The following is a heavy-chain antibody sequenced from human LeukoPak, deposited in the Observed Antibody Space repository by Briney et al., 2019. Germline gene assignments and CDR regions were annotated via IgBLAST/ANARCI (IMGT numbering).Heavy chain of an antibody. Sequence: GGSLRLSCAASGFTFSSYSMNWVRQAPGKGLEWVSYISSGSTYMYYADSLKGRFTISRDNAKNSLILQTSSLTVADTGIYYCARDGSPNYGYYAFFDNWGQGTLVTVSS. CDR3: ARDGSPNYGYYAFFDN. CDR2: ISSGSTYM. CDR1: GFTFSSYS. V-gene: IGHV3-21*01. J-gene: IGHJ4*02. D-gene: IGHD1-26*01.